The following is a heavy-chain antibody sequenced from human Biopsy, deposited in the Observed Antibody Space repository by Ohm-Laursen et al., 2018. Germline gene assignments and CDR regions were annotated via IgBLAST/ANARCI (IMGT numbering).Heavy chain of an antibody. J-gene: IGHJ4*02. V-gene: IGHV4-39*01. D-gene: IGHD2-15*01. Sequence: SDTLSLTCTVSGGSISSNYYYWGWIPQPPGKGLEWIGSIYYRGNTNYNPSLKSRVTISVDTSKNQFSLKLSSATAADTAVFYCARHGSQGYCTGGSCVDYWGQGALVTVSS. CDR3: ARHGSQGYCTGGSCVDY. CDR2: IYYRGNT. CDR1: GGSISSNYYY.